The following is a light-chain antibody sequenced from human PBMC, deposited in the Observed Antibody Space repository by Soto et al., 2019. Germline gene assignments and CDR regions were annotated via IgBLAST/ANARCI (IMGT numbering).Light chain of an antibody. CDR2: EVN. V-gene: IGLV2-14*01. CDR1: SSDIGAYDY. Sequence: QSALTQPASLSGSPGQSITISCTGTSSDIGAYDYVSWFQQHPGKAPKLMISEVNNRPSGVSNRFSGSKSGNTAYLTISGIQVEDKAASSFTTTSTHVFGTGTKLTVL. CDR3: TTTSTHV. J-gene: IGLJ1*01.